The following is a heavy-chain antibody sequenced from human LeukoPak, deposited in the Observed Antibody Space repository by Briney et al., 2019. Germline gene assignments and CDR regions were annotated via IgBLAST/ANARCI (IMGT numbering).Heavy chain of an antibody. CDR1: GYSFTDSY. V-gene: IGHV1-18*01. CDR2: INPYDGTT. CDR3: ARGQNWFDP. J-gene: IGHJ5*02. Sequence: GASVKVSCKTSGYSFTDSYMHWVRQAPGQGLEWTGWINPYDGTTKYAQKLQGRVTLTTDTSTSTAYMDLRSLRSDDTAVYYCARGQNWFDPLGQGTLVTVSS.